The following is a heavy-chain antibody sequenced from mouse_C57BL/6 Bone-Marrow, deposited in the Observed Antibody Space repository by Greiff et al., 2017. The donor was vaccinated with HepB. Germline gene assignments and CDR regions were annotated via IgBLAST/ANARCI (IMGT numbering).Heavy chain of an antibody. J-gene: IGHJ4*01. Sequence: QVQLQQSGPELVKPGASVKISCKASGYAFSSSWMNWVKQRPGKGLEWIGRIYPGDGDTNYNGKFKGKATLTADKSSSTAYMQLSSLTSEDSAVYFCAPRGYYGRGAMDYWGQGTSVTVSS. D-gene: IGHD1-1*01. CDR1: GYAFSSSW. V-gene: IGHV1-82*01. CDR2: IYPGDGDT. CDR3: APRGYYGRGAMDY.